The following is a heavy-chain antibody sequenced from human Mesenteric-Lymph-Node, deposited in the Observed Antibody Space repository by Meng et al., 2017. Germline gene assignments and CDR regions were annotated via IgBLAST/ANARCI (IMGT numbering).Heavy chain of an antibody. CDR3: ATEGGSSYFDY. V-gene: IGHV4-4*02. J-gene: IGHJ4*02. CDR1: GGSISSSNW. D-gene: IGHD1-26*01. CDR2: IYHSGST. Sequence: SETLSLTCAVSGGSISSSNWWSWIRQPPGKGLEWIGSIYHSGSTNYNPSLKSRVTISVDKSKNQFSLDLSSVTAADTAVYYCATEGGSSYFDYWGQGTLVTVSS.